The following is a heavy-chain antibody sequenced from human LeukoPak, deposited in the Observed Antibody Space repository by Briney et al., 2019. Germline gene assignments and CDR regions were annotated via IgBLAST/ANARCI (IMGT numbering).Heavy chain of an antibody. CDR2: ISGSGGST. Sequence: GGSLRLSCAASGFTFSSYAMSWVRQAPAKGLEWVSAISGSGGSTYYADSVKRRFTISRDNSKNTLYLQMNSLRAEHTAVYYCAKETRYGATISAFDIWRQGTMVTVSS. CDR1: GFTFSSYA. V-gene: IGHV3-23*01. D-gene: IGHD5-12*01. J-gene: IGHJ3*02. CDR3: AKETRYGATISAFDI.